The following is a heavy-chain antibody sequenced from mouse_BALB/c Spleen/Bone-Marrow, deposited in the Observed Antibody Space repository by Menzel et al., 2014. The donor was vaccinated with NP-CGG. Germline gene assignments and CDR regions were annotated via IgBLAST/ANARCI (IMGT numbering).Heavy chain of an antibody. Sequence: EVQLVESGGGLVKSGGSLKLSCAASGFSFNSYGMSWVRQTPEKRLEWVATISGGGSYTFYPDSVKGRFTTSRDNAKNNLCLQLSRLRSEDAALYYCARHAYYDQTEVSFVYWGQGTLVTVSA. CDR2: ISGGGSYT. D-gene: IGHD2-4*01. CDR1: GFSFNSYG. J-gene: IGHJ3*01. V-gene: IGHV5-9-2*01. CDR3: ARHAYYDQTEVSFVY.